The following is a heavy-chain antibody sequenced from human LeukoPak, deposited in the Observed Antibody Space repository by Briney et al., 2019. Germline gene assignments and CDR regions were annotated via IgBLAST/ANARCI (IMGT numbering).Heavy chain of an antibody. CDR1: GYTFTSYG. CDR3: AAARSGIAVAAIDY. CDR2: ISAYNGNT. D-gene: IGHD6-19*01. V-gene: IGHV1-18*01. J-gene: IGHJ4*02. Sequence: GAPVKVSCKASGYTFTSYGISWVRQAPGQGLEWMGWISAYNGNTNYAQKLQGRVTMTTDTSTSTAYMELRSLRSDDTAVYYCAAARSGIAVAAIDYWGQGTLVTVSS.